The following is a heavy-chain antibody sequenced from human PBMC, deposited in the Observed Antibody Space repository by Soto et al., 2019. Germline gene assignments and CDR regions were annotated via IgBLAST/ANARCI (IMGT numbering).Heavy chain of an antibody. J-gene: IGHJ3*01. CDR3: GSPRSVIPAAITAFNV. D-gene: IGHD2-2*01. CDR2: ISSSGSTN. Sequence: QVQLVESGRGLVKPAGSLRRSCAASGFTFSYYYMSWIRRAPGKGLAWISYISSSGSTNYYADSVKGRLTISRDDAKNSLYLSMNRLMAEDTAVYYCGSPRSVIPAAITAFNVWGQGTMVTVSS. CDR1: GFTFSYYY. V-gene: IGHV3-11*01.